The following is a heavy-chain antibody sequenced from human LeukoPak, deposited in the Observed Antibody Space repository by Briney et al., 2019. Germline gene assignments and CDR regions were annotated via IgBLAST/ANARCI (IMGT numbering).Heavy chain of an antibody. V-gene: IGHV3-11*01. D-gene: IGHD6-19*01. Sequence: PGGSLRPSCAASGFTFSDYYMSWIRQAPGKGLEWVSHIRGSGRTMYYADSVKGRFTISRDNAKNSLYLQMTSLRAEDTAVYYCARDGQLAIDFDYWGRGTLVTVSS. CDR1: GFTFSDYY. CDR2: IRGSGRTM. CDR3: ARDGQLAIDFDY. J-gene: IGHJ4*02.